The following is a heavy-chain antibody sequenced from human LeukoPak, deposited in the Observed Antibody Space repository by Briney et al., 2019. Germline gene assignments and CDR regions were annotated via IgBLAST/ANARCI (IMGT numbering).Heavy chain of an antibody. V-gene: IGHV4-4*07. D-gene: IGHD6-13*01. CDR2: IYSSGYT. Sequence: SETLSLTCTVSGGSISGYYWGWIRQPAGKGPQWIGRIYSSGYTYYNPSLKSRVTMSVDTPKNHFSLMVTSVTAADTAVYYCARDLTASPGIAAAGTDAFDIWGQGTMVTVSS. CDR3: ARDLTASPGIAAAGTDAFDI. J-gene: IGHJ3*02. CDR1: GGSISGYY.